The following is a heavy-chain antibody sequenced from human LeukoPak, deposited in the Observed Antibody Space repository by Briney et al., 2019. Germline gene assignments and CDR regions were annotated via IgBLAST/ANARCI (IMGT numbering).Heavy chain of an antibody. CDR2: IYYSGST. CDR1: GGSISSGDYY. Sequence: SETLSLTCTVSGGSISSGDYYWSWIRQPPGKGLEWIGYIYYSGSTYYNPSLKSRVTISVDTSKNQFSLKLSSVTAADTAVYYCARSQMTTVTTCPYYYYYGMDVWGQGTTVTVSS. D-gene: IGHD4-17*01. CDR3: ARSQMTTVTTCPYYYYYGMDV. J-gene: IGHJ6*02. V-gene: IGHV4-30-4*01.